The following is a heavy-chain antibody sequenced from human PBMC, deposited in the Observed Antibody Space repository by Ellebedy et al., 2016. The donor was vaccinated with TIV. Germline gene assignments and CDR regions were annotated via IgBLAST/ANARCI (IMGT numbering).Heavy chain of an antibody. D-gene: IGHD1-1*01. Sequence: MPSETLSLTCTVSGGSISSYYWSWIRQPPGKGLEWIGYFYNSVNTIYNPSLKSRVSISVDTSKKQFSLNLSSVTAADTAVYYCARVLRAGRSGDYFDYWGQGTLVTVSS. J-gene: IGHJ4*02. CDR2: FYNSVNT. V-gene: IGHV4-59*12. CDR3: ARVLRAGRSGDYFDY. CDR1: GGSISSYY.